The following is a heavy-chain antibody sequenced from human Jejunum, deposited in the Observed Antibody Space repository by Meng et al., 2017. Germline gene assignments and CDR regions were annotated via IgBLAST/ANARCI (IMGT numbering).Heavy chain of an antibody. J-gene: IGHJ4*02. Sequence: GESLKISCAASGFTFSSYAMHWVRQSPGKGLEWVALISFDGSNKYYADSVKGRFTISRDNSRNTLYLQMNSLRAEDTAVYYCARDNGEEAYDSTGYYYYWGQGTLVTVSS. CDR3: ARDNGEEAYDSTGYYYY. V-gene: IGHV3-30*04. D-gene: IGHD3-22*01. CDR2: ISFDGSNK. CDR1: GFTFSSYA.